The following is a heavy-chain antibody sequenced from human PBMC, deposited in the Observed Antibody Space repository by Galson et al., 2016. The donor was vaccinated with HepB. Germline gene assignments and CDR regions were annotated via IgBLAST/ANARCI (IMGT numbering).Heavy chain of an antibody. D-gene: IGHD3-9*01. CDR3: AREPVRLDDLLTGPPKNPDY. CDR2: ISSSGTTI. J-gene: IGHJ4*02. CDR1: GFTFSRYE. Sequence: SLRLSCAASGFTFSRYEMHWVRQAPGKGLAWVSYISSSGTTIYYADSVKGRFTISRDNAKNSLYLQMNSLRAEYTAVYYCAREPVRLDDLLTGPPKNPDYWGQGTLVTVSS. V-gene: IGHV3-48*03.